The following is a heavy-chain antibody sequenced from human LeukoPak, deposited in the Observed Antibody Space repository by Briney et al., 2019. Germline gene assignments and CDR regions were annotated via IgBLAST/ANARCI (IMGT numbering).Heavy chain of an antibody. CDR3: ARVHYGSGSYYFSPYFDY. CDR2: IYYSGST. D-gene: IGHD3-10*01. Sequence: SETLSLTCTVSGGSISSSSYYWGWIRQPPGKGLEWIGSIYYSGSTYYNPSLKSRVTISVDTSKNQFSLKLSSVTAADTAVYYCARVHYGSGSYYFSPYFDYWGQGTLVTVSS. CDR1: GGSISSSSYY. V-gene: IGHV4-39*07. J-gene: IGHJ4*02.